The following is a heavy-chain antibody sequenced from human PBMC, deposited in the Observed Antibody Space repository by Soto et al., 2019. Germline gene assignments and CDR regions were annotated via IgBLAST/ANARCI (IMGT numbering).Heavy chain of an antibody. D-gene: IGHD2-15*01. Sequence: QVQLQESGPGLVKPSQTLSLTCTVSGGSISSGDYYWSWIRQPPGKGLEWIGYIYHSGSTYYNPFLKSRVTISIDMSKNQFSLKLNSVTAADTAVYYCARYCSGGTCEEVVNDYWGQGTLVTVSS. V-gene: IGHV4-30-4*01. CDR3: ARYCSGGTCEEVVNDY. J-gene: IGHJ4*02. CDR2: IYHSGST. CDR1: GGSISSGDYY.